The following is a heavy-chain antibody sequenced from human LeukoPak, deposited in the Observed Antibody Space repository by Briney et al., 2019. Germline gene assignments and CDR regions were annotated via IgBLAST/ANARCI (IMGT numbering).Heavy chain of an antibody. D-gene: IGHD3-22*01. J-gene: IGHJ4*02. CDR3: ARAPYYYDSSGYYYIPPEFDY. V-gene: IGHV1-18*01. Sequence: ASVKVSCKASGYTFTSYGISWVRQAPGQGLEWMGWISAYSGNTNYAQKLQGRVTMTTDTSTSTAYMELRSLRSDDTAVYYCARAPYYYDSSGYYYIPPEFDYWGQGTLVTVSS. CDR1: GYTFTSYG. CDR2: ISAYSGNT.